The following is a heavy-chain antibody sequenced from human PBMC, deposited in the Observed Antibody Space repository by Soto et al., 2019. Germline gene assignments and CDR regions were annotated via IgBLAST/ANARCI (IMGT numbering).Heavy chain of an antibody. V-gene: IGHV4-4*07. Sequence: SGNLSLTCTVSGGSISSYYWRWIRQPAGKGLEWIGRIYTSGSTNYNPSLKSRVTMSVDTSKNQFSLKLSSVTAADTAVYYCATTSLRSSSDHYYGMAVWAQRSTVTVSS. J-gene: IGHJ6*02. CDR3: ATTSLRSSSDHYYGMAV. CDR2: IYTSGST. CDR1: GGSISSYY. D-gene: IGHD6-6*01.